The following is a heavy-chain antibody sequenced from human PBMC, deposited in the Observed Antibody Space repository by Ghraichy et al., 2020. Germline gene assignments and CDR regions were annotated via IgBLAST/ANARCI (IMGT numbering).Heavy chain of an antibody. CDR2: INPRTGDT. CDR1: GYTITGYF. Sequence: ASVKVSCKASGYTITGYFMHWVRQAPGQGLEWMGWINPRTGDTKYGQNFQGRVTMTRDTSISTAYMELTSLRSDDTAIYYCGRGHSHSDFDPWGQGTLVTVSS. CDR3: GRGHSHSDFDP. V-gene: IGHV1-2*02. J-gene: IGHJ5*02. D-gene: IGHD2-15*01.